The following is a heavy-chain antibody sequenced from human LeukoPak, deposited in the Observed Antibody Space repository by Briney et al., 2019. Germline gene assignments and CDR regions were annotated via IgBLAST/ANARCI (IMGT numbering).Heavy chain of an antibody. V-gene: IGHV1-69*13. D-gene: IGHD6-13*01. CDR1: GGTFSSYA. Sequence: ASVKVSCKASGGTFSSYAISWVRQAPGQGLEWMGGIIPIFGTANYAQKFQGRVTITADESTSTAYMELSSLRSEDTAVYYCARSIAAAPPYYYYMDVWGKGTTVTVSS. CDR3: ARSIAAAPPYYYYMDV. J-gene: IGHJ6*03. CDR2: IIPIFGTA.